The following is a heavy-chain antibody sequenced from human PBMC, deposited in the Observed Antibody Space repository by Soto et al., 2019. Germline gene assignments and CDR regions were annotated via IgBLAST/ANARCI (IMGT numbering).Heavy chain of an antibody. CDR2: THHSGST. CDR3: ARTTAAIHLNY. Sequence: QAQLQQWGTVLLKPSETLSLTCAVYGGSLSGNYWGWIRQPPGKGLEWIGETHHSGSTAYNPSLKSRVTISVDTSRNQFSLKLNSVTAADTAVYYCARTTAAIHLNYWSQGTLVTVSS. J-gene: IGHJ4*02. V-gene: IGHV4-34*01. D-gene: IGHD2-21*02. CDR1: GGSLSGNY.